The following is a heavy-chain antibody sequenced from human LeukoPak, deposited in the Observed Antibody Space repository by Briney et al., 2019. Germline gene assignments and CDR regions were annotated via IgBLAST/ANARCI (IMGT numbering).Heavy chain of an antibody. V-gene: IGHV4-4*07. CDR2: IYTSGST. Sequence: SETLSLTCTVSGGSISSYYWSWIRQPAGKGLEWIGRIYTSGSTNYNPSLKSRVTMSVDTSKNQFSLKLSSVTAADTAVYYCARSGIAGANNWFDPWGQGTLVTVSS. CDR1: GGSISSYY. D-gene: IGHD1-26*01. CDR3: ARSGIAGANNWFDP. J-gene: IGHJ5*02.